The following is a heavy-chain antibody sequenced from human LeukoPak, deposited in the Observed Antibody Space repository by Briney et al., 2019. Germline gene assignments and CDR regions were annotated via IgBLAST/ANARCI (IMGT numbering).Heavy chain of an antibody. V-gene: IGHV3-72*01. Sequence: PGGSLRLSCAASGFTFSDHYMDWVRQAPGKGLEWVGRSRNKARTYTTEYAASVRGRFTISRDDSKNSLYLQMNNLKIEDTAVYYRGAGSHYTIDYWGQGTLVTVSS. D-gene: IGHD3-10*01. CDR3: GAGSHYTIDY. CDR2: SRNKARTYTT. CDR1: GFTFSDHY. J-gene: IGHJ4*02.